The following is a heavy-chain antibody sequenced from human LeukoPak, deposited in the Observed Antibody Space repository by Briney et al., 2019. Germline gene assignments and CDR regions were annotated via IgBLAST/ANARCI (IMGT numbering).Heavy chain of an antibody. J-gene: IGHJ6*03. V-gene: IGHV4-34*01. CDR1: GGSFSGYY. CDR3: ATSSGYYRKDYYYYYMDV. D-gene: IGHD3-22*01. CDR2: INHSGST. Sequence: SETLSLTCAVYGGSFSGYYWSRIRQPPGKGLEWIGEINHSGSTNYNPSLKSRVTMSVDTSKNQFSLKLSSVTAADTAVYYCATSSGYYRKDYYYYYMDVWGKGTTVTVSS.